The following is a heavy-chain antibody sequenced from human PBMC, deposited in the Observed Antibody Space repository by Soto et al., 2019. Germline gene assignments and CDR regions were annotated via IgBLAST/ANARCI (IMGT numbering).Heavy chain of an antibody. D-gene: IGHD1-7*01. J-gene: IGHJ3*02. CDR2: ISWNSGSI. CDR1: GFTFDDYA. CDR3: AKSPKGDWNYDAFDI. Sequence: EVQLVESGGGLVQPGRSLRLSCAASGFTFDDYAMHWVRQAPGKGLEWVSGISWNSGSIGYADSVKGRFTISRDNAKNSLYLQMNSLRAEDTALYYCAKSPKGDWNYDAFDIWGQGTMVTVSS. V-gene: IGHV3-9*01.